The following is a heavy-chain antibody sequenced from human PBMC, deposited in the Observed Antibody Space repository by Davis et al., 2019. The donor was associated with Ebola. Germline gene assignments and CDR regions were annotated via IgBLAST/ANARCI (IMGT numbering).Heavy chain of an antibody. V-gene: IGHV4-34*01. CDR2: INHSGST. D-gene: IGHD6-19*01. J-gene: IGHJ4*02. CDR1: GGSFSGYY. CDR3: ARARGAVAAYFDY. Sequence: PSETLSLTCAVYGGSFSGYYWSWIRQPPGKGLEWIGEINHSGSTNYNPSLKSRVTISVDTSKNQFSLNLSSVTAADTAVYYCARARGAVAAYFDYWGQGNLVTVSS.